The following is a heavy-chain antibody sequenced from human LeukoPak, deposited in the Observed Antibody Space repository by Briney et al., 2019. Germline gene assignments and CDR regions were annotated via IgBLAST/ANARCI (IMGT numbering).Heavy chain of an antibody. D-gene: IGHD4/OR15-4a*01. CDR3: AKAKNGGLYPIIDY. J-gene: IGHJ4*02. CDR1: GFTFDDYA. Sequence: SGGSLRLSCAASGFTFDDYAMHWVRQAPGKGLEWVSGISWNSGSIGYADSVKGRFTISRDNAKNSLYLQMNSLRAEDTALYYCAKAKNGGLYPIIDYWGQGTLVTVSS. V-gene: IGHV3-9*01. CDR2: ISWNSGSI.